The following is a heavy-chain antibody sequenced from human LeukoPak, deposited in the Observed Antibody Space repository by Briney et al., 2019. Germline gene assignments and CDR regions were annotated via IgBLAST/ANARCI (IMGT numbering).Heavy chain of an antibody. CDR1: GGSISSFY. J-gene: IGHJ4*02. CDR2: IYYTGST. Sequence: PSETLSLTCSVCGGSISSFYWSWIRQPPGKGLEWIGYIYYTGSTDCNPSLKSRVTISVDTSKNQFSLNLRSVTAADTAIYYCARGSNGLVAATFDYWGQGTLVTVSS. CDR3: ARGSNGLVAATFDY. V-gene: IGHV4-59*01. D-gene: IGHD2-15*01.